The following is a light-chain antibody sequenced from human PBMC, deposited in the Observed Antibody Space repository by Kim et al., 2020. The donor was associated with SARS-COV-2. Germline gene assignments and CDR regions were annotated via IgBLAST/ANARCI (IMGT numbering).Light chain of an antibody. CDR3: MQALQTLRS. CDR2: LGS. V-gene: IGKV2-28*01. Sequence: IVMTQSPPSLSVTPGEAASISCRSSQSLLHINGNNYLDWYLQKPGQSPQLLIYLGSNRASGVPDRFSGSGSGTDFTLKISRVEAEDVGVYYCMQALQTLRSFGQGTKLEI. J-gene: IGKJ2*03. CDR1: QSLLHINGNNY.